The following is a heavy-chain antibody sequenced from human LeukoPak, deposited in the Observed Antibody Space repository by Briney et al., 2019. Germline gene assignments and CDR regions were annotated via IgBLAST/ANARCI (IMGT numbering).Heavy chain of an antibody. V-gene: IGHV3-66*02. CDR2: IYSGGST. CDR3: ARMDFWSGQLDY. CDR1: GFTVSSNY. Sequence: GGSLRLSCAASGFTVSSNYMSWVCQAPGKGLEWVSVIYSGGSTYYADSVKGRFTISRDNSKNTLYLQMNSLRAEDTAVYYCARMDFWSGQLDYWGQGTLVTVSS. J-gene: IGHJ4*02. D-gene: IGHD3-3*01.